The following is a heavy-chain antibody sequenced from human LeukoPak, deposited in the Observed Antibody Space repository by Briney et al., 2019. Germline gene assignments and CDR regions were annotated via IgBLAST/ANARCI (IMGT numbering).Heavy chain of an antibody. CDR2: MHPGNGNT. Sequence: GASVKVSCKASGYRFISNYIQWVRQAPGLGPEWMGWMHPGNGNTRYAEKFQGRVTMTRDTSINTAYMDLSSLRYDDTAVYYCARKGSYCVGGDCYSFDFWGQGTLITVSS. J-gene: IGHJ4*02. CDR1: GYRFISNY. CDR3: ARKGSYCVGGDCYSFDF. D-gene: IGHD2-21*02. V-gene: IGHV1-2*02.